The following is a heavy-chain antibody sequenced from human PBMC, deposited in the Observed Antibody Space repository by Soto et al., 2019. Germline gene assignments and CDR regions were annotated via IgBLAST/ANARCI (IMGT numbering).Heavy chain of an antibody. CDR1: GYRFTTYW. J-gene: IGHJ6*02. CDR3: ARRGKGGSNFYGLDV. V-gene: IGHV5-51*01. D-gene: IGHD1-26*01. Sequence: PGESLKISCQASGYRFTTYWIGWVRQMPGKGLEWMGIFYPGDSDSTYSPSFQGQVTISGDKSISAAYLQWSSLKASDTAIYYCARRGKGGSNFYGLDVWGQGTTVTVSS. CDR2: FYPGDSDS.